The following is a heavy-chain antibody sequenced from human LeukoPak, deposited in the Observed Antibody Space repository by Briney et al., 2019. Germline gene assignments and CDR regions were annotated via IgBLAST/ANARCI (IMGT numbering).Heavy chain of an antibody. V-gene: IGHV1-46*03. CDR2: INPSGGST. CDR3: ARGGNSYGRATYYYYYMDV. D-gene: IGHD5-18*01. CDR1: GYTFTSYY. J-gene: IGHJ6*03. Sequence: ASVKVSCKASGYTFTSYYMHWVRQAPGQGLEWMGIINPSGGSTSYAQKFQGRVTMTRDTSTSTVYMELSSLRSEDTAVYHCARGGNSYGRATYYYYYMDVWGKGTTVTVSS.